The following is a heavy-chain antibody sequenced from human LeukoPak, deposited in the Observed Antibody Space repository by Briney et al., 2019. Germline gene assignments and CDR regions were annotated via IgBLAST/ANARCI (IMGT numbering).Heavy chain of an antibody. CDR2: ISSSGSTI. Sequence: GGSLRLSCAASGFTFSSYEMNWVRQAPGKGLEWVSYISSSGSTICYADSVKGRFTISRDKAKNSLYLQMNSLRAEDTAVYYCARSADYCYYYYYMDVWGKGTTVTVSS. CDR3: ARSADYCYYYYYMDV. D-gene: IGHD3-3*01. CDR1: GFTFSSYE. V-gene: IGHV3-48*03. J-gene: IGHJ6*03.